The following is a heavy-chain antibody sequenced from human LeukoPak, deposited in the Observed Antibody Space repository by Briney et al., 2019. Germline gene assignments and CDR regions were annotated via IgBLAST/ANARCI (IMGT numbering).Heavy chain of an antibody. V-gene: IGHV4-61*02. CDR3: ARESLEFRNFDS. Sequence: SQTLSLTCTVSGGSISSGSYYWSWIRQPAGKGLEWIGRIYTTKISIYNPSLKSRVTISINTSTNQFSLRVISVTATDTAMYYCARESLEFRNFDSGAREPWSPSPQ. D-gene: IGHD1-1*01. CDR2: IYTTKIS. CDR1: GGSISSGSYY. J-gene: IGHJ4*02.